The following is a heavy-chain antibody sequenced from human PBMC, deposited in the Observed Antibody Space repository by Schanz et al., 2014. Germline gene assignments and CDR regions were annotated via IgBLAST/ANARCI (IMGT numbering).Heavy chain of an antibody. V-gene: IGHV3-74*01. Sequence: EVQLVESGGGLVQPGGSLSLSCAASGFTFSNYWIHWVRQAPGKGLVWVSRIDADGNSTSYADSVKGRFTISRDNAKNTLYKQLNSLRAEDTAVYYWARVPRRVTTRGGGSRYYFDYWGQGTLVTVSS. CDR2: IDADGNST. CDR1: GFTFSNYW. CDR3: ARVPRRVTTRGGGSRYYFDY. J-gene: IGHJ4*02. D-gene: IGHD4-17*01.